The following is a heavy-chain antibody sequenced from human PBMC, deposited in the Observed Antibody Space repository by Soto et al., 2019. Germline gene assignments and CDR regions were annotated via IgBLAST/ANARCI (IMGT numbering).Heavy chain of an antibody. D-gene: IGHD7-27*01. J-gene: IGHJ4*02. CDR3: ARGWGRIFDY. V-gene: IGHV4-34*01. CDR1: GRSFSGYY. Sequence: QVQLQQWGAGLLKPSETLSLTCAVYGRSFSGYYWNWIRQPPGKGLEWIGEINHSGNTNYNPSLKSRVTISVDTSKNQFSLKLSSVTAADTAVYYCARGWGRIFDYWGQGTLVTVSS. CDR2: INHSGNT.